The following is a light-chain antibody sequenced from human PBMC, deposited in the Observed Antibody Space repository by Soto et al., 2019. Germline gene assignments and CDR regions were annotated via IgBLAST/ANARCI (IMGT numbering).Light chain of an antibody. CDR2: EVT. Sequence: QTVVTQPASVSGSPGQSITISCTGTSSDVGSYNLVSWYQQHPGKAPKLIIYEVTDRPSGVSNRFSGSKSGNTASLTISGLQAEDEAEYYCSSYTNINTRAGVFGTGTKLTVL. J-gene: IGLJ1*01. CDR1: SSDVGSYNL. V-gene: IGLV2-14*02. CDR3: SSYTNINTRAGV.